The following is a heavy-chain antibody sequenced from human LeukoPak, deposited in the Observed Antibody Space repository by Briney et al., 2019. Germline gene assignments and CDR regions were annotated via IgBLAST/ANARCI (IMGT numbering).Heavy chain of an antibody. V-gene: IGHV5-51*01. CDR3: VCDRGNFDSFDF. D-gene: IGHD3-3*02. CDR1: GDIFTTYW. Sequence: GESLKIACRVSGDIFTTYWIGWVRQMPGKGLEWMGLINPANSDTRYSPSFHGQVTMSADKSISTAYLQWSSLKASDTAVYYCVCDRGNFDSFDFWGQGTLVTVSS. J-gene: IGHJ4*02. CDR2: INPANSDT.